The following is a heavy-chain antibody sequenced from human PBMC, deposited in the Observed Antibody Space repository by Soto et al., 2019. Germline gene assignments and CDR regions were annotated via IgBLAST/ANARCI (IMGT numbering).Heavy chain of an antibody. Sequence: QVQLVQSGAEVKKPGSSVKVSCKASGGTFSSYAISWVRQAPGQGLEWMGGIIPIFGTANYAQKFQGRVTITADEFTDXAYMELSSLRCEDTAVYYCAVENYGGLDYYSGMDVWGQGTTVTVSS. D-gene: IGHD4-17*01. J-gene: IGHJ6*02. CDR3: AVENYGGLDYYSGMDV. CDR1: GGTFSSYA. CDR2: IIPIFGTA. V-gene: IGHV1-69*12.